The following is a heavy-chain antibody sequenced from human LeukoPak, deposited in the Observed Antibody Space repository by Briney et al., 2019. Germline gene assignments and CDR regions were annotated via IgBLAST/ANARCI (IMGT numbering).Heavy chain of an antibody. J-gene: IGHJ6*02. CDR1: GFTFSSYA. CDR3: ARALYCSSTSCYHVYYYYGMDV. V-gene: IGHV3-30*07. Sequence: GGSLRLSCAASGFTFSSYAMPWVRQAPGKGLEWVAVISYDGSNKYYADSVKGRFTTSRDNSKNTLYLQMNSLRAEDTAVYYCARALYCSSTSCYHVYYYYGMDVWGQGTTVTVSS. CDR2: ISYDGSNK. D-gene: IGHD2-2*01.